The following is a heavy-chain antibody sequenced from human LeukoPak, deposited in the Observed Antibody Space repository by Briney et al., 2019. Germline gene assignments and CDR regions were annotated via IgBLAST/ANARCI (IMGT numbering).Heavy chain of an antibody. J-gene: IGHJ4*02. CDR1: GGSFSGYY. CDR2: INHSGST. V-gene: IGHV4-34*01. Sequence: SETLSLTCAVYGGSFSGYYWSWIRQPPGKGLEWIGEINHSGSTNYNPSLESRVTISVDTSKNQFSLKLSSVTAADTAVYYCARAWLRVYYFDYWGQGTLVTVSS. D-gene: IGHD5-12*01. CDR3: ARAWLRVYYFDY.